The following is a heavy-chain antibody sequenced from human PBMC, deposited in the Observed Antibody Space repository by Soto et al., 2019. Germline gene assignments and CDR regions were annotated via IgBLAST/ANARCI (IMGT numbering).Heavy chain of an antibody. D-gene: IGHD5-12*01. CDR3: ARELLGYDFSPPPSYGMDV. CDR1: GGSISSGGYY. J-gene: IGHJ6*02. CDR2: IYYSGST. Sequence: QVQLQESGPGLVKPSQTLSLTCTVSGGSISSGGYYWSWIRQHPGKGLEWIGYIYYSGSTYYNPSLKSRVTLSVDTSKNQFSLKLSSVTAADTAVYYCARELLGYDFSPPPSYGMDVWGQGTTVTVSS. V-gene: IGHV4-31*03.